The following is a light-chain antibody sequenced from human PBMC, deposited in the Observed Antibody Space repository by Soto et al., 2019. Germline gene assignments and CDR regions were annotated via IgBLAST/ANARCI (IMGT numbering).Light chain of an antibody. V-gene: IGKV4-1*01. J-gene: IGKJ2*01. Sequence: DIVMTQSPDSLAVSLGERATINCKSSQRVLYSSNNKNYLAWYQQKPGQPPKLLIYWASTRESGVPDRFSGSGSGTDFTLTISSLQAEDVAVYYCQQYFGTPAYTFGQGTRLEIK. CDR2: WAS. CDR3: QQYFGTPAYT. CDR1: QRVLYSSNNKNY.